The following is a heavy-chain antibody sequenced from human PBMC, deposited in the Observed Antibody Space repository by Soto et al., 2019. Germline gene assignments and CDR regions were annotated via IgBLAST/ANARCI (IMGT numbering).Heavy chain of an antibody. CDR1: GYIFTSYW. Sequence: GESRNISCKCPGYIFTSYWIGWVRQMPGKGLEWMGSIYPGDSDTRYSPSFQGQVTISADKSISTAYMQSSSLKASDPAMDYRATPNSSGVDYWGQGTLVTVSS. J-gene: IGHJ4*02. CDR3: ATPNSSGVDY. V-gene: IGHV5-51*01. CDR2: IYPGDSDT. D-gene: IGHD6-25*01.